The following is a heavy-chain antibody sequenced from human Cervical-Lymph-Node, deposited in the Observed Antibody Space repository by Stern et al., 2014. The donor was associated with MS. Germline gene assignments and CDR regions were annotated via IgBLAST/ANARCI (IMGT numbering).Heavy chain of an antibody. J-gene: IGHJ5*02. CDR2: ISGYNDDT. D-gene: IGHD6-19*01. CDR1: GYTFTSYG. Sequence: VQLLQSGAEVKKPGASVKVSCKASGYTFTSYGISWVRQAPGQGLEWMGWISGYNDDTNYVEKFQGRVTMTTDTSTSTAYLELRSLRSDDAAVYYCARDPHIAVAGTGGGFDPWGQGTLVTVSS. CDR3: ARDPHIAVAGTGGGFDP. V-gene: IGHV1-18*01.